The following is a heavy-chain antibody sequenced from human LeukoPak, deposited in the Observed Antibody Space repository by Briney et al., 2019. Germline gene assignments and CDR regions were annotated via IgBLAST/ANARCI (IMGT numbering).Heavy chain of an antibody. CDR3: ARESEYSRSVVMEY. J-gene: IGHJ4*02. Sequence: ASVKGSCKASGYTFTTYGISWVRQAPGQRLECLGWISAYNGNTNYAQKVQGRVTMTRDTSTSTAYMELRSLTSDDTAVYYCARESEYSRSVVMEYWGQGTLVTFSS. D-gene: IGHD6-6*01. CDR1: GYTFTTYG. V-gene: IGHV1-18*01. CDR2: ISAYNGNT.